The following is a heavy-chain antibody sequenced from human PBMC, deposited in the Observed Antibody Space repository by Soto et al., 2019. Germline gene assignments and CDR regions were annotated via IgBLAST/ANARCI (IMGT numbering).Heavy chain of an antibody. J-gene: IGHJ4*02. V-gene: IGHV4-39*01. CDR2: IYYSGST. CDR3: ARRYGSAIDY. D-gene: IGHD1-26*01. Sequence: SETLSLTCTVSGGSISSRGYYWGWLRQPPGKGLEWIGTIYYSGSTYYNPSLKSRVTISVDTSKNQFSLKLSSVTAADTAVYYCARRYGSAIDYWGQGTLVTVSS. CDR1: GGSISSRGYY.